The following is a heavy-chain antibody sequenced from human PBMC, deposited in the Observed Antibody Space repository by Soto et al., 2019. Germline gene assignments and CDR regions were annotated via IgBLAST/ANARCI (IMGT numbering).Heavy chain of an antibody. CDR3: ATWHEREHAYDV. CDR2: LYDVDGS. V-gene: IGHV3-53*01. J-gene: IGHJ3*01. CDR1: GLTISGKRY. D-gene: IGHD1-1*01. Sequence: DVQLVESGGGLIQPGESLRLSCAAFGLTISGKRYVAWVRQAPGKGLEWVSALYDVDGSFYADAVKGRFTTSSDSSKTTVYLPMNDLRADDTAVYYCATWHEREHAYDVWGQGTTVTVSS.